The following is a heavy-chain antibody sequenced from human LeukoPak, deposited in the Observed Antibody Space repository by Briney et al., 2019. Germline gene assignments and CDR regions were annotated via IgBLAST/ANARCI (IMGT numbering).Heavy chain of an antibody. CDR1: GYTFTGYY. J-gene: IGHJ4*02. CDR3: ARDSPRSMLYRAYYYDSSGSQFDY. Sequence: GASVKVSCKASGYTFTGYYMHWVRQAPGQGLEWMGWINPNSGGTNYAQKLQGRVTMTTDTSTSTAYMELRSLRSDDTAVYYCARDSPRSMLYRAYYYDSSGSQFDYWGQGTLVTVSS. CDR2: INPNSGGT. V-gene: IGHV1-2*02. D-gene: IGHD3-22*01.